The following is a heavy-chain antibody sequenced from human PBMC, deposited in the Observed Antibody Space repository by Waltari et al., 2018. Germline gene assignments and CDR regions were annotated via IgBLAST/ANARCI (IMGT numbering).Heavy chain of an antibody. D-gene: IGHD3-16*01. J-gene: IGHJ5*02. CDR1: GGSFQYYV. CDR3: ARDFPEVEGARTQMDL. CDR2: IDHNGIT. V-gene: IGHV4-34*01. Sequence: QVQLQQWGAGLLKPSETLSLTCDLYGGSFQYYVWSWIRQSPGRGLEWIGEIDHNGITTYNPSLESRVGISVDSSTNQLLMNMTSVTVADTAWYFCARDFPEVEGARTQMDLWGQGTLVTVSS.